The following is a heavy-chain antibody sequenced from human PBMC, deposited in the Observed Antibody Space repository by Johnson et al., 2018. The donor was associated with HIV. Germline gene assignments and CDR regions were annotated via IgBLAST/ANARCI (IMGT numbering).Heavy chain of an antibody. CDR1: GFTFSSYD. J-gene: IGHJ3*02. V-gene: IGHV3-9*01. D-gene: IGHD1-26*01. CDR2: ISWNSGTI. Sequence: VQLVESGGGLVQPGGSLRLSCAASGFTFSSYDMHWVRQATGKGLEWVSGISWNSGTIGYADSVKGRFTISRDNAKNSLFLQMNSLRAEDTALYDCAKDLSNSGIDPQAFDIWGQGTMVSVAS. CDR3: AKDLSNSGIDPQAFDI.